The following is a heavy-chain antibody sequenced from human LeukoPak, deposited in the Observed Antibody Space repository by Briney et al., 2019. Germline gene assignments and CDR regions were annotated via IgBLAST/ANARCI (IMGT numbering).Heavy chain of an antibody. Sequence: GASVKVSCKAPGGTFSSQAISWVRQAPGQGLEWMGGIIPIFGTANYAQKFQGKVTITADKSTSTVYMALSSLRSEDTAVYYCARGPDSSTYYYFYWGQGTLVTVSS. J-gene: IGHJ4*02. CDR2: IIPIFGTA. CDR1: GGTFSSQA. CDR3: ARGPDSSTYYYFY. V-gene: IGHV1-69*06. D-gene: IGHD3-22*01.